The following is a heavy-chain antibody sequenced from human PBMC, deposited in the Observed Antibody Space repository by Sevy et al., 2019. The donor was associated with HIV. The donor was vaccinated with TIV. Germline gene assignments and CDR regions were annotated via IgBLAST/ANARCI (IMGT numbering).Heavy chain of an antibody. V-gene: IGHV3-30*04. CDR1: GFTFSGYA. D-gene: IGHD3-16*01. J-gene: IGHJ4*01. CDR2: VSYDGKTK. Sequence: GGSLRLSCAASGFTFSGYAMHWVRQAPGKGLEWVGLVSYDGKTKYYADSVKGRFTISRDNSENTLYLQMDSLRTEDTAVYFCAREGRYYDYVWGGQGALVTVSS. CDR3: AREGRYYDYVW.